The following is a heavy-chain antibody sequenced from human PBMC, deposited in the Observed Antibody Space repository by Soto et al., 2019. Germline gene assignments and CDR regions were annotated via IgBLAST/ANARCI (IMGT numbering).Heavy chain of an antibody. CDR3: AKGGSIAAAGTYYYYGMDV. CDR1: GFTFDDYA. D-gene: IGHD6-13*01. J-gene: IGHJ6*02. Sequence: GGSLRLSCAASGFTFDDYAMHWVRQAPGKGLEWVSGISWNSGSIGYADSVKGRFTISRDNAKNSLYLQMNSLRAEDTALYYCAKGGSIAAAGTYYYYGMDVWGQGTTVTVSS. V-gene: IGHV3-9*01. CDR2: ISWNSGSI.